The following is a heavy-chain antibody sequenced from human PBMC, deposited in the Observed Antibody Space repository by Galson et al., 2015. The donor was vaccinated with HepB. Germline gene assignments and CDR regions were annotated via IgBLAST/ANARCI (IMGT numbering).Heavy chain of an antibody. J-gene: IGHJ5*02. V-gene: IGHV3-21*01. CDR1: GFTFSSYS. CDR2: ISSSGSYI. D-gene: IGHD3-10*01. CDR3: ARDYRPSFGSGSYYPNWFDP. Sequence: LRLSCAASGFTFSSYSMNWVRQAPGKGLEWVSSISSSGSYIYYADSVKGRFTISRDNAKNSLYLQMNSLRAEDTAVYSCARDYRPSFGSGSYYPNWFDPWGQGTLVTVSS.